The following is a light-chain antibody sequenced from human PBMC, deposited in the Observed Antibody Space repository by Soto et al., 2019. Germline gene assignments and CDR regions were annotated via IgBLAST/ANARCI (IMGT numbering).Light chain of an antibody. CDR3: QPYYSSLSGSGV. Sequence: QLVLTQPPSVSGAPGQRVTISCTGSSSNIGAGYDVHWYQQLPGTAPKLLIYGNSNRPSGVPDRFSGSKSGTSASLAITGLQAEDEADDYCQPYYSSLSGSGVFGGGTKLTVL. CDR2: GNS. CDR1: SSNIGAGYD. V-gene: IGLV1-40*01. J-gene: IGLJ3*02.